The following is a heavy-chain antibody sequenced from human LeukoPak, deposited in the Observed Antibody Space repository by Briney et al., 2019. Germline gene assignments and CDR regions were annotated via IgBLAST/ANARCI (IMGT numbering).Heavy chain of an antibody. Sequence: PGGSLRLSCAASGFTFSDYYMSWIRQAPGKGLEWVSYISNSGGTIYYADSVKGRFTISRDNAKNSLYLQMNSLRAEDTAVYYCAREKDLTDWGWFDPWGQGTLVTVSS. D-gene: IGHD3-16*01. J-gene: IGHJ5*02. V-gene: IGHV3-11*01. CDR2: ISNSGGTI. CDR3: AREKDLTDWGWFDP. CDR1: GFTFSDYY.